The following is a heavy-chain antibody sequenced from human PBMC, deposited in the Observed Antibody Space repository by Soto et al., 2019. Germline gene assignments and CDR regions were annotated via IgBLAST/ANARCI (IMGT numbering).Heavy chain of an antibody. D-gene: IGHD2-2*01. CDR1: GFTFSSYS. V-gene: IGHV3-21*01. Sequence: PGGSLRLSCAASGFTFSSYSMNWVRQAPGKGLEWVSSISSSSSYIYYADSVKGRFTISRDNAKNSLYLQMNSLRAEDTAVYYCARDPRGLQLLVEGDYWGQGTLVTVSS. J-gene: IGHJ4*02. CDR3: ARDPRGLQLLVEGDY. CDR2: ISSSSSYI.